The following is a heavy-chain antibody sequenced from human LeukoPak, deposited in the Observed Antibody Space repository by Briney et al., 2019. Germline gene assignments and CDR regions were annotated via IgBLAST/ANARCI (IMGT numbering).Heavy chain of an antibody. Sequence: SETLSLTCAVYGGSFSGYYWSWIRQPPGKGLEGIGEINHSGSTNYNPSLKSLVTISVDTSKNQFSLKLSSVTAADTAVYYCASLTRHYYDSSGYYDYYYYGMDVWGQGTTVTVSS. CDR2: INHSGST. CDR1: GGSFSGYY. V-gene: IGHV4-34*01. CDR3: ASLTRHYYDSSGYYDYYYYGMDV. J-gene: IGHJ6*02. D-gene: IGHD3-22*01.